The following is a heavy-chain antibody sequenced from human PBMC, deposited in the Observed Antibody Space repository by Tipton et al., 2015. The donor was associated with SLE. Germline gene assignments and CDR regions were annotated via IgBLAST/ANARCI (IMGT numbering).Heavy chain of an antibody. CDR2: ISGSGDST. CDR1: GFTFSTSA. J-gene: IGHJ6*02. V-gene: IGHV3-23*01. Sequence: LSLTCAASGFTFSTSAMSWVRQAPGKGLQWVSSISGSGDSTYYGDSVKGRFTISRDISKNTVYLQMNSLRADDTAVYYCAKDTLEAARSSYYYGMDVWGQGTTVTVSS. CDR3: AKDTLEAARSSYYYGMDV. D-gene: IGHD6-6*01.